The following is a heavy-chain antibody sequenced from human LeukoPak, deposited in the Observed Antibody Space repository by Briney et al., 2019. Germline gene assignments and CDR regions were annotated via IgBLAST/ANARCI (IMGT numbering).Heavy chain of an antibody. V-gene: IGHV1-2*02. D-gene: IGHD1-26*01. CDR3: ARGIVGALYYFDY. CDR2: INPDDGGT. Sequence: ASVKVSCKASAYTFTDYYMHWVRQAPGQGLERMGWINPDDGGTNYAQKFQGRVTMTRDTSISTAYMELSRLKSDDTAVFYCARGIVGALYYFDYWGQGTLVTVSS. J-gene: IGHJ4*02. CDR1: AYTFTDYY.